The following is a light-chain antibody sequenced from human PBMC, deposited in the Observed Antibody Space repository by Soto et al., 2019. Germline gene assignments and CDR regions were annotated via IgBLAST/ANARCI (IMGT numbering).Light chain of an antibody. CDR2: AAT. J-gene: IGKJ1*01. V-gene: IGKV1-6*01. CDR3: LQDYNYPRT. Sequence: AIQMTQSPSSLSASVGDRVTITCRASQDIRNELGWYQQKPGKAPKVLIYAATTLQSGVPSRFSGSGSGTDFTLIISSLQPEDYASYYCLQDYNYPRTFGQGTKVE. CDR1: QDIRNE.